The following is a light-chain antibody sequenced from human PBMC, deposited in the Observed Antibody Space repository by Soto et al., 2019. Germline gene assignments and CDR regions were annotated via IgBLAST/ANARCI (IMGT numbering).Light chain of an antibody. J-gene: IGKJ5*01. CDR3: LQYDGWPLT. V-gene: IGKV3-15*01. CDR1: QSVNIK. Sequence: EIVMTQSPATLSVSPGERATLSCRASQSVNIKLAWYQQKPGQAPRLLISGASTGATGIPARFSGSGSGTEFTLTISSLQSEDCAIYYCLQYDGWPLTFGQGTRLEIK. CDR2: GAS.